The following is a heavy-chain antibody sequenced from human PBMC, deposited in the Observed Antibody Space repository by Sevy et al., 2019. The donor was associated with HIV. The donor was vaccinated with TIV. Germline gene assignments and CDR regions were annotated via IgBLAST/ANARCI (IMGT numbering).Heavy chain of an antibody. CDR1: GGSISSYY. V-gene: IGHV4-59*01. Sequence: SETLSLTCTVSGGSISSYYWSWIRQPPGKGLEWIGYIYYSGSTNYNPSLKSRVTISVDTSKNQFSLKLSSVTAADTAVYYCARDQTRGGFYYWGQGTLVTVSS. CDR3: ARDQTRGGFYY. J-gene: IGHJ4*02. CDR2: IYYSGST. D-gene: IGHD1-1*01.